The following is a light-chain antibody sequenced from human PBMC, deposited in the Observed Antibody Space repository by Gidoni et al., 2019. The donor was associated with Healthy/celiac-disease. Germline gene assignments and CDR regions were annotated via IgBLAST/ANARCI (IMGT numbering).Light chain of an antibody. Sequence: SSELTQDPAVSAALGQTVRSTCQGDSVRSYYASWYQQKPGQAPVLVINGKNNRPSGIAERFSGSSSGSSAALTITRAQAEDEADYYCNSRDSSSNVIFGGGTKLPVL. CDR1: SVRSYY. CDR3: NSRDSSSNVI. V-gene: IGLV3-19*01. CDR2: GKN. J-gene: IGLJ2*01.